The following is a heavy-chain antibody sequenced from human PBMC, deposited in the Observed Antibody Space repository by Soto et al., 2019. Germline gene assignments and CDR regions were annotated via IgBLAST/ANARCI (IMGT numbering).Heavy chain of an antibody. V-gene: IGHV3-74*01. J-gene: IGHJ4*02. CDR1: GFTFGSRW. CDR3: ARFGTSYDTSGFLY. D-gene: IGHD3-22*01. CDR2: ISSGGTTT. Sequence: GGSLRLSCAASGFTFGSRWMHWVRQAPGKGLVYVSRISSGGTTTNYAESVKGRFTISRDNARNTLYLQMNSLRVEDTAVYYCARFGTSYDTSGFLYWGQGTPVTV.